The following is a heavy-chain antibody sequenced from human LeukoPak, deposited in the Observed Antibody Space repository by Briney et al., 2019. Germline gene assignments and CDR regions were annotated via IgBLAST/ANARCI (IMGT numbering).Heavy chain of an antibody. CDR1: GGSFSGYY. V-gene: IGHV4-34*01. CDR2: INHSGST. CDR3: ARQNFYRYCRSTSCYRPYYYYYMDV. Sequence: SETLSLTCAVYGGSFSGYYWSWIRQPPGKGLEWIGEINHSGSTNYNPSLKSRVTISVDTSKNQFSLKLSSVTAADTTVHYCARQNFYRYCRSTSCYRPYYYYYMDVWGKGTTVTVSS. J-gene: IGHJ6*03. D-gene: IGHD2-2*01.